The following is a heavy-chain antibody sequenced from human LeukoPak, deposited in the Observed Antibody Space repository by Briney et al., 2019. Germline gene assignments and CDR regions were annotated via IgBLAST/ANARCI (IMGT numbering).Heavy chain of an antibody. Sequence: GSLRLSCAASGFTFSDYYMNRIRQAPGRGLEWLSYISSTGSAMYYADSVKGRFTISRDNAKNSLYLQMNSLRAEDTAVYYCASDSSGYFGPWGQGTLVTVSS. J-gene: IGHJ5*02. CDR1: GFTFSDYY. CDR3: ASDSSGYFGP. CDR2: ISSTGSAM. V-gene: IGHV3-11*01. D-gene: IGHD3-22*01.